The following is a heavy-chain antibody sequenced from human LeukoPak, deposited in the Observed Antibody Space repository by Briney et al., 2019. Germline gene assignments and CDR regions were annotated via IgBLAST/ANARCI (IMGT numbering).Heavy chain of an antibody. CDR1: GGSISSYY. Sequence: PSETLSLTCTVSGGSISSYYWSWIRQPPGKGLEWIGYIYTSGSTNYNPSLKSRVTISVDTSKNQFSLKLSSVTAADTAVYYCARLTQQLPYNWFDPWGQGTLVTVSS. V-gene: IGHV4-4*09. D-gene: IGHD6-13*01. J-gene: IGHJ5*02. CDR2: IYTSGST. CDR3: ARLTQQLPYNWFDP.